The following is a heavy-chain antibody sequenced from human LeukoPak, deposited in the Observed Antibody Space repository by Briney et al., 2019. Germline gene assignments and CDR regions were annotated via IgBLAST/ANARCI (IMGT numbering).Heavy chain of an antibody. CDR1: GYSISSGYY. CDR3: ARGKAARGKHYYMDV. D-gene: IGHD2-15*01. Sequence: PSETLSLTCAVSGYSISSGYYWGWIRQPSGKGLEWIGSIYHSGSTYYNPSLKSRVTISVDTSKNQFSLKLSSVTAADTAVYYCARGKAARGKHYYMDVWGKGTTVTVSS. J-gene: IGHJ6*03. CDR2: IYHSGST. V-gene: IGHV4-38-2*01.